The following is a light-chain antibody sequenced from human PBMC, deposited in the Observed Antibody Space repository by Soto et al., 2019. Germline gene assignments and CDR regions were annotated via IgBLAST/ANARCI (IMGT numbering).Light chain of an antibody. V-gene: IGKV1-5*03. CDR3: QHYNSYSEA. CDR2: KAS. CDR1: QTISSW. Sequence: DIQMTQSPSTLSGSVGDRVTITCRGSQTISSWLAWYQQKPGEAPKLLIYKASTLKSGVPSRFSGSGSGTEFTLTISSLQPDDFATYYCQHYNSYSEAFGQGTKVELK. J-gene: IGKJ1*01.